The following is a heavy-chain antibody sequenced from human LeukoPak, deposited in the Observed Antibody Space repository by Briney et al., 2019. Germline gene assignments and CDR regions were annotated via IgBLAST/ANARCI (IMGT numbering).Heavy chain of an antibody. CDR1: GFTFSSYW. D-gene: IGHD1-26*01. CDR3: ARTSAWWELLPYFDY. J-gene: IGHJ4*02. Sequence: GGSLRLSCAASGFTFSSYWMSWVRQAPGKGLEWVANIKQDGSEKYYVDSVKGRFTISRDNAKNSLYLQMNSLRAEDTAVYYCARTSAWWELLPYFDYWGQGTLVTVSS. CDR2: IKQDGSEK. V-gene: IGHV3-7*01.